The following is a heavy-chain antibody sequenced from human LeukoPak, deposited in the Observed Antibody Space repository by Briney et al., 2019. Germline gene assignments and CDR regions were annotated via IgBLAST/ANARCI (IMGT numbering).Heavy chain of an antibody. CDR1: GGTFSYA. J-gene: IGHJ3*02. V-gene: IGHV1-69*13. D-gene: IGHD2-2*01. CDR3: ARVGGYCSSTSCPFDI. CDR2: IIPIYGTA. Sequence: SVKVSCKPSGGTFSYAISWVRQAPGQGLEWMGGIIPIYGTANYAQKSQGRVTITADESTSTAYMELSSLRSEDTAVYYCARVGGYCSSTSCPFDIWGQGTMVTVSS.